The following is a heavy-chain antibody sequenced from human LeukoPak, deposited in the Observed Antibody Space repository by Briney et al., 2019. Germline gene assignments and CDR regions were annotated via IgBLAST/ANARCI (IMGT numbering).Heavy chain of an antibody. Sequence: PGGSLRLSCAASGFTFSSYGMHWVRQAPGKGLEWVAFIRHDGSNKYYAGSVKGRFTISRDIPKNTLYLQMNSLRAEDTAVYYCAKDSLYDRSGYSLNYWGQGTLVTVSS. CDR1: GFTFSSYG. CDR2: IRHDGSNK. V-gene: IGHV3-30*02. D-gene: IGHD3-22*01. J-gene: IGHJ4*02. CDR3: AKDSLYDRSGYSLNY.